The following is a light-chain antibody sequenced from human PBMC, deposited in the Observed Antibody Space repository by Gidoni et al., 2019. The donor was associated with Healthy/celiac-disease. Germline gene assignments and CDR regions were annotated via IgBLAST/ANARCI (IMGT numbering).Light chain of an antibody. CDR3: QQLSSSPLT. Sequence: DIQLTQSPSFLSASVGDRVTITCRDSQGISSYLAWYQQKPGKAPKLLIYAASTLQGGVPSRFSGSGSGTEFTLTISSLQPEDFATYSCQQLSSSPLTFXPXTKVXIK. J-gene: IGKJ3*01. CDR2: AAS. CDR1: QGISSY. V-gene: IGKV1-9*01.